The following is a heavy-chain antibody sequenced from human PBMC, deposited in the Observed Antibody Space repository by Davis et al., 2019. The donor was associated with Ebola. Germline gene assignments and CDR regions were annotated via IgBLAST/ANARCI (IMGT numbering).Heavy chain of an antibody. CDR1: GYTFNTYW. V-gene: IGHV5-51*01. CDR2: FHPGTSDV. D-gene: IGHD5-18*01. J-gene: IGHJ4*02. Sequence: GESLKISCKASGYTFNTYWIGWVRQMPGKGLEWMGHFHPGTSDVRYSPSFQGQVTISVDKSIRTAYLQWSSLKASDTAMYYCTSQGHRGSYLIHDYWGQGTQVIVSS. CDR3: TSQGHRGSYLIHDY.